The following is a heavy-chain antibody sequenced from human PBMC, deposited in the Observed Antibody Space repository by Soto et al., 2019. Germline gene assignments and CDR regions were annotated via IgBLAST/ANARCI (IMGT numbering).Heavy chain of an antibody. CDR3: AKDVGSFADYFGMDV. D-gene: IGHD3-10*01. CDR1: GFTFMNYG. J-gene: IGHJ6*02. V-gene: IGHV3-30*18. CDR2: ISNTGTNK. Sequence: GGSLRLSCAASGFTFMNYGMHWVRQAPGKGLEWVAVISNTGTNKYFADSMKGRVTISRDNSKNTLFLQVNSLRAEDTAVYYCAKDVGSFADYFGMDVWSQGTTVTVSS.